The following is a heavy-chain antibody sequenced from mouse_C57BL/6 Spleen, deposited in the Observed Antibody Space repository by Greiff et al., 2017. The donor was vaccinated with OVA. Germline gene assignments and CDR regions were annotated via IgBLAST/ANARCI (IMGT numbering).Heavy chain of an antibody. V-gene: IGHV1-69*01. Sequence: QVQLQQPGAELVMPGASVKLSCKASGYTFTSYWMHWVKQRPGQGLEWIGEIDPSDSYTNYNQKFKGKSTLTVDKSSSTAYMQLSSLTSEDSAVYYCARALAGFYAMDYWGQGTSVTVSS. D-gene: IGHD2-2*01. CDR1: GYTFTSYW. CDR3: ARALAGFYAMDY. CDR2: IDPSDSYT. J-gene: IGHJ4*01.